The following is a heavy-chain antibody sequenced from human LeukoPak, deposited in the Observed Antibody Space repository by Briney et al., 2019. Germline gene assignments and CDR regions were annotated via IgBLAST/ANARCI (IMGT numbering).Heavy chain of an antibody. J-gene: IGHJ3*02. Sequence: PGGSLRLSCAASGFTFSSYAMHWVRQAPGKGLEWVAVISYDGSNKYYADPVKGRFTISRDNSKNTLYLQMNSLRAEDTAVYYCARDRGGGSYWDAFDIWGQGTMVTVSS. CDR2: ISYDGSNK. D-gene: IGHD1-26*01. CDR3: ARDRGGGSYWDAFDI. V-gene: IGHV3-30-3*01. CDR1: GFTFSSYA.